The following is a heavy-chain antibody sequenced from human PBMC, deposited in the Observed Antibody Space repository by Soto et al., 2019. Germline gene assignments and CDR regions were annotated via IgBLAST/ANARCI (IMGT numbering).Heavy chain of an antibody. CDR3: ARVVTAAFDI. CDR1: GASISSGDYY. CDR2: SNYGGSA. V-gene: IGHV4-30-4*01. J-gene: IGHJ3*02. D-gene: IGHD2-21*02. Sequence: QVQLQESGPGLVKPSQTLSLTCTVSGASISSGDYYWTWIRQPPGKGLEWIGYSNYGGSAYYNPSLNCQFTISLDPPKNHFPRSLSSVTAADTPVYSCARVVTAAFDIWGQGPMVTVSS.